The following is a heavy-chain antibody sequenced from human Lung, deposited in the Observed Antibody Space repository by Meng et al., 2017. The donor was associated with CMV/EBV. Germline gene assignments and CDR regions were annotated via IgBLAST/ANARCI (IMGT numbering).Heavy chain of an antibody. Sequence: GESXKISCAASGFIFSNYAMSWVRQAPGKGLEWISFMSGSGSMMFYVDSVRGRFTISRDSSKNTLYLQMNSLRAEDTAVYYCARVSTFSGWYFDLWGRGTLVTVSS. CDR3: ARVSTFSGWYFDL. J-gene: IGHJ2*01. V-gene: IGHV3-23*01. CDR1: GFIFSNYA. D-gene: IGHD2/OR15-2a*01. CDR2: MSGSGSMM.